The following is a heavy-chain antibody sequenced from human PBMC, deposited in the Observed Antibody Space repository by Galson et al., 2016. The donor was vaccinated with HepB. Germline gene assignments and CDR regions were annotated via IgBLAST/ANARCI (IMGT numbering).Heavy chain of an antibody. J-gene: IGHJ4*02. CDR2: ITMSSDYI. CDR3: ARDHALVDY. CDR1: GFTFQYYS. Sequence: LRLSCAASGFTFQYYSMTWVRQAPGKGLEWVSSITMSSDYIYYADSVKGRFTVSRDNAKNSLYLQLNSLRAEDTAMYYCARDHALVDYWGQGSLVTVSS. V-gene: IGHV3-21*01.